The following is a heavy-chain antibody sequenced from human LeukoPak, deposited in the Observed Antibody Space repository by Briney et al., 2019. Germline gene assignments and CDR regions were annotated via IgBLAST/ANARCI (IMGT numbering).Heavy chain of an antibody. D-gene: IGHD3-10*01. V-gene: IGHV3-21*01. CDR3: ARALYIDYYGSGSYYNVGY. Sequence: PGGSLRLSCAASGFTFSSYIMNWVRQAPGKGLEWVSSISSSSSYIYYADSVKGRFTISRDNAKNSLYLQMNSLRAEDTAVYYCARALYIDYYGSGSYYNVGYWGQGTLVTVPS. CDR2: ISSSSSYI. CDR1: GFTFSSYI. J-gene: IGHJ4*02.